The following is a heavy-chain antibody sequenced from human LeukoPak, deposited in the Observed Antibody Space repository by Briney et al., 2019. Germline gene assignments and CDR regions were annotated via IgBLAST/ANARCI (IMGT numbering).Heavy chain of an antibody. D-gene: IGHD3-3*01. CDR1: GFTFSSYA. CDR3: AKDSRYTTYDFWSGYTIDY. V-gene: IGHV3-23*01. J-gene: IGHJ4*02. CDR2: ISGSGGST. Sequence: GGSLRLSCAASGFTFSSYATSWVRQAPGKGLEWVSAISGSGGSTYYADSVKGRFTISRDNSKNTLYLQMSSLRAEDTAVYYCAKDSRYTTYDFWSGYTIDYWGQGTLVTVSS.